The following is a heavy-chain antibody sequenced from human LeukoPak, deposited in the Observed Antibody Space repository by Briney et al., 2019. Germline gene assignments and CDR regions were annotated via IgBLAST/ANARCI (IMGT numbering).Heavy chain of an antibody. V-gene: IGHV3-73*01. J-gene: IGHJ5*02. CDR3: TRVFVVTMFRTGAVSWFDP. CDR1: GFTFRSYG. CDR2: IRAKPNNYAT. D-gene: IGHD3-10*02. Sequence: GGSLRLSCAASGFTFRSYGMHWVRQASGKGLEWVGRIRAKPNNYATVFAASVKGRFTISRDDSKNTAYLQMNSLSTDDTALYFCTRVFVVTMFRTGAVSWFDPWGQGTLVTVSA.